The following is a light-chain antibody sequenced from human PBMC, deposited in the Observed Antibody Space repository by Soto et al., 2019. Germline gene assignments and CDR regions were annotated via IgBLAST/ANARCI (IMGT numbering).Light chain of an antibody. Sequence: EIVLTQSPDTLSLSPGERVTLSCRASQSVSSSYLAWYQQKPGQAPRLLIYGASSRATGIPDRFSGSGSGTDFTLNITRLEPEDFAVYYCQQFDDSPFTFGPGTKVDIK. CDR2: GAS. V-gene: IGKV3-20*01. CDR1: QSVSSSY. J-gene: IGKJ3*01. CDR3: QQFDDSPFT.